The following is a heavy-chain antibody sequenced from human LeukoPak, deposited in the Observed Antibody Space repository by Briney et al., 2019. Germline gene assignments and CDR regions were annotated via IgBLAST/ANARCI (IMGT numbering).Heavy chain of an antibody. D-gene: IGHD3-10*01. V-gene: IGHV3-48*02. CDR3: ARDTKVRGVITANWFDP. Sequence: PGGSLRLSCAASGFTFSSYSMNWVRQAPGKGLEWVSYISSSSSTIYYADSVKGRLTISRDNAKNSLYLQMNSLRDEDTAVYYCARDTKVRGVITANWFDPWGQGTLVTVSS. J-gene: IGHJ5*02. CDR1: GFTFSSYS. CDR2: ISSSSSTI.